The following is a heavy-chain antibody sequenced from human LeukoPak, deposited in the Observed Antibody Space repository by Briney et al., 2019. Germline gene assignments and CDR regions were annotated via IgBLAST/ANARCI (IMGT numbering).Heavy chain of an antibody. Sequence: ASVKVSCKASGYTFTSYGISWVRQAPGQGLEWMGWISAYNGNTNYAQELQGRVTMTTDTSTSTAYMELRSLRSDDTAVYYCARDTYYYGSGSYSPLLYWGQGTLVTVSS. V-gene: IGHV1-18*01. CDR1: GYTFTSYG. J-gene: IGHJ4*02. CDR3: ARDTYYYGSGSYSPLLY. CDR2: ISAYNGNT. D-gene: IGHD3-10*01.